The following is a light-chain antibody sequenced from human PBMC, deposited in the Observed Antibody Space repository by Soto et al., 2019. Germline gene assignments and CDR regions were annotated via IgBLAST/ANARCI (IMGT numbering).Light chain of an antibody. Sequence: QSVLTQPASVSGSPGQSITISCTGTSSDVGGYNYVSWYQQHPGKAPKLMIYDVSNRPSGVSNRFSGSKSGNTASLTISGRQAEDAADYYCSSYTRSSTLVVFGGGTKVTVL. CDR1: SSDVGGYNY. CDR2: DVS. CDR3: SSYTRSSTLVV. V-gene: IGLV2-14*01. J-gene: IGLJ2*01.